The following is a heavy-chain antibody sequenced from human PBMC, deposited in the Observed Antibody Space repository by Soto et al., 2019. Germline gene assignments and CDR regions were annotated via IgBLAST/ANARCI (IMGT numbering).Heavy chain of an antibody. V-gene: IGHV4-39*07. CDR2: IYYSGST. Sequence: SATLSLTCTVSGGSISSSTYYWGWIRQPPGKGLEWIGSIYYSGSTYYNPSLKSRVTISLDRSKNQFSLNLTSVTDADTAVYYCARGESQQQRDYWGQGTLVTVSS. CDR1: GGSISSSTYY. CDR3: ARGESQQQRDY. J-gene: IGHJ4*02. D-gene: IGHD6-25*01.